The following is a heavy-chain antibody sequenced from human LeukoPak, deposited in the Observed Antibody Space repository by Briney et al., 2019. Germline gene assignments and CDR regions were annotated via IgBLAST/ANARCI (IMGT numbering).Heavy chain of an antibody. V-gene: IGHV1-2*02. CDR1: GYTFTSYA. D-gene: IGHD2-2*01. CDR2: INPNRGGT. Sequence: ASVKVSCKASGYTFTSYAMHWVRQAPGQRLEWMGWINPNRGGTNYAQKFQGRVTMTRDTSISTAYMELSRLRSDDTAVYYCARDRGGYCSSTSCSLLNWFDPWGQGTLVTVSS. J-gene: IGHJ5*02. CDR3: ARDRGGYCSSTSCSLLNWFDP.